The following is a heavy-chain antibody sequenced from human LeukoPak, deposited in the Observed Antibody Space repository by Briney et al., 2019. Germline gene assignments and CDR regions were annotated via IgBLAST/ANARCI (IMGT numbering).Heavy chain of an antibody. V-gene: IGHV3-74*01. CDR3: ARGRRTGDRGYYFDY. CDR2: INSDGSRT. D-gene: IGHD7-27*01. J-gene: IGHJ4*02. CDR1: GFTFSRYW. Sequence: GGSLRLSCEASGFTFSRYWMHWVRQAPGKGLVWVSRINSDGSRTTYADSVRGRFTISRDNANNSLYLQMNNLRAEDTAMYYCARGRRTGDRGYYFDYWGQGTLVTVPS.